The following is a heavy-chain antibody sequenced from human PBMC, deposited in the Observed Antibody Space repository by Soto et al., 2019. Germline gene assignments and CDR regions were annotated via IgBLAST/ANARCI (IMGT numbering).Heavy chain of an antibody. CDR1: GGTFSSYA. V-gene: IGHV1-69*01. CDR3: AREALLYRTGGVIVDY. D-gene: IGHD3-16*02. Sequence: HVQLVQSGAEVKKPGSSVKVSCKASGGTFSSYAISWVRQAPGQGLEWMGGIIPIFGTANYAQKFQGRVTITADEYTSTAYMELSSLRSEDTAVYYCAREALLYRTGGVIVDYWGQGTLVTVSS. CDR2: IIPIFGTA. J-gene: IGHJ4*02.